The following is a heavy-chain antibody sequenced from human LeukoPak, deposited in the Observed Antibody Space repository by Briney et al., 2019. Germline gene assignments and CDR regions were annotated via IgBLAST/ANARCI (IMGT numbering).Heavy chain of an antibody. D-gene: IGHD6-13*01. CDR1: GFTFSSYS. CDR2: ISSSSSYI. CDR3: ARPEGGYSSGWYYFDY. V-gene: IGHV3-21*01. Sequence: PGGSLRLSCAASGFTFSSYSMNWVRQAPGKGLEWVSSISSSSSYIYYADSVKGRFTISRDNAKNSLYLQMNSLRAEDTAVYYCARPEGGYSSGWYYFDYWGQGTLVTVSS. J-gene: IGHJ4*02.